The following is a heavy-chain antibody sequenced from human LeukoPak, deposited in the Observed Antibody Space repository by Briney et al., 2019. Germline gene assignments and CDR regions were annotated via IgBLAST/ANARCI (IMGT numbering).Heavy chain of an antibody. CDR1: GGSISSGSYY. D-gene: IGHD4-17*01. Sequence: SETLSLTCTVSGGSISSGSYYWSWIRQPAGKGLEWIGRIDSSGSTNYNPSLKSRVTISVDTSKNQFSLKLSSVTAADTAVYYCARGHGDLEYWGQGTLVTVSS. CDR3: ARGHGDLEY. CDR2: IDSSGST. V-gene: IGHV4-61*02. J-gene: IGHJ4*02.